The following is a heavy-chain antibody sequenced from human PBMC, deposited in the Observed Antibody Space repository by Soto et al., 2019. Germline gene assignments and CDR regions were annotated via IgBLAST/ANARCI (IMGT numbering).Heavy chain of an antibody. D-gene: IGHD4-17*01. CDR3: AVGSYGDYLARWFDP. CDR1: GFTFSSYE. CDR2: ISSSGSTI. J-gene: IGHJ5*02. Sequence: EVQLVESGGGLVQPGGSLRLSCAASGFTFSSYEMNWVRQAPGKGLEWVSYISSSGSTIYYADSVKGRFTISRDNAKNSLSLQMNRLRAEDTAVYYCAVGSYGDYLARWFDPWGQGTLVTVSS. V-gene: IGHV3-48*03.